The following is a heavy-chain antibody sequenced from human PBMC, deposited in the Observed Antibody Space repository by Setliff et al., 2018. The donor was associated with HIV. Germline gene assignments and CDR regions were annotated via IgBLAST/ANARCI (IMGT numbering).Heavy chain of an antibody. CDR3: ARVRGHCTGGGCYSDHYGMDV. D-gene: IGHD2-8*02. J-gene: IGHJ6*02. Sequence: ASVKVSCKASGYTFSDYYMHWVRQAPGQGLEWMGWINPNSGGTKSAQKFQGRVTMTWDTSISTYYMEVTRLKSDDTAVYYCARVRGHCTGGGCYSDHYGMDVWGQGTTVTVSS. V-gene: IGHV1-2*02. CDR1: GYTFSDYY. CDR2: INPNSGGT.